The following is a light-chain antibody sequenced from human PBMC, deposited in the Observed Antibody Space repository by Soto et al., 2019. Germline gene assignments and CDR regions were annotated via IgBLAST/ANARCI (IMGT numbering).Light chain of an antibody. J-gene: IGLJ1*01. CDR1: SSDVGGYNY. V-gene: IGLV2-14*01. Sequence: QSALTQPASVSGSPGQSIAISCTGTSSDVGGYNYVSWYQQHPGKAPKLMIYDDSNRPSGVSDRFSGSKSGNTASLTFSGLQAEDEADYYCSSFTSTSTRVFGTGTKVTVL. CDR2: DDS. CDR3: SSFTSTSTRV.